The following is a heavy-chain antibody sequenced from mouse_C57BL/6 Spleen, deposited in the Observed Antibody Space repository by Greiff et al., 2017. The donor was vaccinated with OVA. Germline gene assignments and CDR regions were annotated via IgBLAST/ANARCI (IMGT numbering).Heavy chain of an antibody. D-gene: IGHD1-1*01. CDR2: INPNNGGT. CDR1: GYTFTDYY. V-gene: IGHV1-26*01. CDR3: ARDTTVVAKDWFAY. Sequence: EVQLQQSGPELVKPGASVKISCKASGYTFTDYYMNWVKQSHGKSLEWIGDINPNNGGTSYNQKFKGKATLTVDKSSSTAYMELRSLTSEDSAVYYCARDTTVVAKDWFAYWGQGTLVTVSA. J-gene: IGHJ3*01.